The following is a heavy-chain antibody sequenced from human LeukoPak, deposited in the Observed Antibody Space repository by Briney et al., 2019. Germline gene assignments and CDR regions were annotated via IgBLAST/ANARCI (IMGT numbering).Heavy chain of an antibody. D-gene: IGHD5-18*01. CDR1: GFTFSSYA. Sequence: GGSLRLSCAASGFTFSSYAMSWVCQAPGKGLEWVSAISGSGGSTYYADSVKGRFTISRDNSKNTLYLQMNSLRAEDTAVYYCARRRIQLWFDYWGQGTLVTVSS. J-gene: IGHJ4*02. CDR2: ISGSGGST. V-gene: IGHV3-23*01. CDR3: ARRRIQLWFDY.